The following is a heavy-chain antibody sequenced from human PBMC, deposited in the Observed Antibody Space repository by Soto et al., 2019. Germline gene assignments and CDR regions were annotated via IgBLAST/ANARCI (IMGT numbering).Heavy chain of an antibody. J-gene: IGHJ3*02. CDR3: ARVPGVVVSADDAFDI. Sequence: QVQLQESGPGLVKPSGTLSLTCAVSGGSVSSSNWWSWVHQSPGKGLEWMGEIYHSGSAHYNPSLKSRATISLDKSKNQFSLRLTSVTAADTAVYYCARVPGVVVSADDAFDIWGPGTRVIVSS. CDR2: IYHSGSA. D-gene: IGHD2-21*02. CDR1: GGSVSSSNW. V-gene: IGHV4-4*02.